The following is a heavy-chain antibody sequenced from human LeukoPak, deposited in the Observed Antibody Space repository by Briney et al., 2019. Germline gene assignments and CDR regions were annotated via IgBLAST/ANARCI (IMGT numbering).Heavy chain of an antibody. Sequence: PSETLSLTCTVSGGSISSGGYYWSWMRQPPGKGLEWIGYVYYTGSTNYNPSLKSRVTISVDTSKNQFSLNLSSVTAADTAVYYCARRNLLTGYYYFDYWGQGTLVTVSS. J-gene: IGHJ4*02. CDR2: VYYTGST. CDR3: ARRNLLTGYYYFDY. D-gene: IGHD3-9*01. V-gene: IGHV4-61*08. CDR1: GGSISSGGYY.